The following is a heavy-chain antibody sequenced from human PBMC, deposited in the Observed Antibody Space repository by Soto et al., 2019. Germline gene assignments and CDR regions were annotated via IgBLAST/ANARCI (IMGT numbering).Heavy chain of an antibody. Sequence: PGESLKISCNASGYIFIDYCIGWVLQMPGKGLEWMGIVYPRDSDTRYSPSFQGQVTISADRSTGTAFLQWRSLKASDTALYYCARPPLPGYSIHFNSWGQGTLVTVSS. J-gene: IGHJ4*02. CDR3: ARPPLPGYSIHFNS. D-gene: IGHD2-15*01. V-gene: IGHV5-51*01. CDR1: GYIFIDYC. CDR2: VYPRDSDT.